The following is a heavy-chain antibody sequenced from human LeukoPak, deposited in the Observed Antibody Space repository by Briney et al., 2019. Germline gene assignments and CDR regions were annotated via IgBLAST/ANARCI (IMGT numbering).Heavy chain of an antibody. CDR3: ARKVTTSGNPDY. J-gene: IGHJ4*02. CDR1: GGSISSSSYH. Sequence: SETLSLTCTVSGGSISSSSYHWGWIRQPPGKGLEWIGSIYYSGSTYYNPSLKSRVTISVDTSKNQFSLKLSSVTAADTAVYYCARKVTTSGNPDYWGQGTLVTVSS. CDR2: IYYSGST. D-gene: IGHD4-17*01. V-gene: IGHV4-39*01.